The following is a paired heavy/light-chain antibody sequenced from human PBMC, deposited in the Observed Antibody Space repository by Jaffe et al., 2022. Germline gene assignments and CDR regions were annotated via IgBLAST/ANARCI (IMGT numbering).Heavy chain of an antibody. D-gene: IGHD5-12*01. V-gene: IGHV3-23*01. CDR3: AKSLKLSGYDAAFDD. Sequence: EVQLLESGGGLVQPGGSLRLYCAASGFTFSSYAMSWVRQAPGKGLEWVSLITGSGGSTYYADSVKGRFTISRDNSKNTLYLQMNTLRGEDTGVYYCAKSLKLSGYDAAFDDWGQGTLVTVSS. CDR1: GFTFSSYA. J-gene: IGHJ4*02. CDR2: ITGSGGST.
Light chain of an antibody. J-gene: IGKJ4*01. CDR3: QQRSNWPLT. Sequence: ETVLTQSPGTLSLSPGERATLSCRASQSISSSLVWYQQKPGQVPRLLIYDASNRATGIPARFSGSGSGTDFTLTISSLEPEDFAVYYCQQRSNWPLTFGGGTKVEI. CDR2: DAS. CDR1: QSISSS. V-gene: IGKV3-11*01.